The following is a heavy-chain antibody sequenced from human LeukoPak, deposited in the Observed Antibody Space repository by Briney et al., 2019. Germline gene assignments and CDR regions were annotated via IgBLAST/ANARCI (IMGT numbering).Heavy chain of an antibody. Sequence: SETLSLTCSVSGASMTTYSWNWLRQSPGKGLEGYFSLGETTSYTSSLKSRVAISRDTSKNQVSLKLTSVTAADTAVYYCARWDELDWAFGTWGPGTLVTVSS. J-gene: IGHJ5*02. CDR2: FSLGETT. D-gene: IGHD2-21*01. CDR3: ARWDELDWAFGT. V-gene: IGHV4-59*08. CDR1: GASMTTYS.